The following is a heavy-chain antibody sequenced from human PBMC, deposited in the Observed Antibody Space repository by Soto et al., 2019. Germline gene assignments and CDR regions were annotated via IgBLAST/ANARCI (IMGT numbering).Heavy chain of an antibody. V-gene: IGHV3-48*03. D-gene: IGHD3-3*01. J-gene: IGHJ6*02. CDR3: ARDLLHYDFWSGYSAYFYYGMDV. Sequence: PVGSLRLSCAASVFTFSSYEMNWVRHSPGQGLEWVSHISDSGGTVYYADSVKGRFTVSRDNAQNSVYLQMNSLRTEDTAVYYCARDLLHYDFWSGYSAYFYYGMDVWGPGTTVTVSS. CDR2: ISDSGGTV. CDR1: VFTFSSYE.